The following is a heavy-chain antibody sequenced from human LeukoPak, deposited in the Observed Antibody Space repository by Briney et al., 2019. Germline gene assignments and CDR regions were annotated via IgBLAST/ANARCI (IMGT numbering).Heavy chain of an antibody. CDR2: IIPIFGTA. J-gene: IGHJ4*02. CDR1: GGTFSSYA. D-gene: IGHD6-13*01. V-gene: IGHV1-69*05. CDR3: AREGQSAAAGLGFLDY. Sequence: GASVKVSCKASGGTFSSYAISWVRQAPGQGLEWMGRIIPIFGTANYAQKFQGRVTTTTNESTSTAYMELSSLRSEDTAVYYCAREGQSAAAGLGFLDYWGQGTLVTVSS.